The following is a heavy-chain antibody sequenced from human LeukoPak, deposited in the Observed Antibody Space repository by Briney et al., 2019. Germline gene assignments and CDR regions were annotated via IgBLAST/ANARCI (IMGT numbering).Heavy chain of an antibody. Sequence: TLSLTCAVSGGSISSGGYSWSWIRQPPGKGLEWIGYIYHSGSTYYNPSLKSRVTISVDRSKNQFSLKLSSVTAADTAVYYCARGVAAAGINFDYWGQGTLVTVSS. CDR2: IYHSGST. CDR1: GGSISSGGYS. J-gene: IGHJ4*02. V-gene: IGHV4-30-2*01. CDR3: ARGVAAAGINFDY. D-gene: IGHD6-13*01.